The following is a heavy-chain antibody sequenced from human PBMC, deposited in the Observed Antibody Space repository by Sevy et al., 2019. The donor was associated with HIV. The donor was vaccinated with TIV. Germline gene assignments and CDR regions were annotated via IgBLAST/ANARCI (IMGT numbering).Heavy chain of an antibody. Sequence: ASVKVSCKVSGNTLTEFAMHWVRQAPGKGLEWMGTFDPEDDQTIYAQNFKYRVTMTEDTSTDTAFMKLSGMRSDDTAVYCCATTKDYYDFSAYPFDYWGQGTLVTVSS. V-gene: IGHV1-24*01. CDR2: FDPEDDQT. CDR3: ATTKDYYDFSAYPFDY. CDR1: GNTLTEFA. D-gene: IGHD3-22*01. J-gene: IGHJ4*02.